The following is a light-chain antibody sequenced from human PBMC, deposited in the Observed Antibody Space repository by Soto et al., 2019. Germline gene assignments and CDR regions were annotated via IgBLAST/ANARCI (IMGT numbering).Light chain of an antibody. V-gene: IGKV2-24*01. CDR2: KIS. CDR1: QSLVYSDGNTY. J-gene: IGKJ3*01. Sequence: DIVMTQTPLSSPVTLGQPASISCRSSQSLVYSDGNTYLSWLQQRPGQPPRLLIYKISNRLSGVPDRFSGSGAGTDFTLKISRVEAEDVGVYYCMQATQFPFTFGPGTKVDIK. CDR3: MQATQFPFT.